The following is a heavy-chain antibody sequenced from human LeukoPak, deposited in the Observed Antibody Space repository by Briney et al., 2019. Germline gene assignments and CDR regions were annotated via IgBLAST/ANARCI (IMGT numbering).Heavy chain of an antibody. J-gene: IGHJ3*02. V-gene: IGHV4-39*07. D-gene: IGHD6-19*01. CDR1: GGSISSSSYY. CDR3: ASAVAGRNWRGGAFDI. Sequence: SETLSLTCTVSGGSISSSSYYWGWIRQPPGKGLEWIGRIYYSGSTYYNPSLKSRVTISVDTSKNQFSLKLSSVTAADTAVYYCASAVAGRNWRGGAFDIWGQGTMVTVSS. CDR2: IYYSGST.